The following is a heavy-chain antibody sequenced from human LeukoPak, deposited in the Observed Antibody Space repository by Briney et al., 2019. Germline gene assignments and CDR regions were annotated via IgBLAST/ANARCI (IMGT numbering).Heavy chain of an antibody. V-gene: IGHV3-21*01. CDR2: INSVGSHI. J-gene: IGHJ4*03. CDR3: TRDPAYYLRYGYFDY. CDR1: GFISSTSA. D-gene: IGHD1-26*01. Sequence: GGSLRLSCSASGFISSTSAMNWVRQAPGKGLEWVSSINSVGSHIYYRDSVKGRFTISRDNAKNSVYLQMNNLRAADTALYYCTRDPAYYLRYGYFDYWGQGILVTVSS.